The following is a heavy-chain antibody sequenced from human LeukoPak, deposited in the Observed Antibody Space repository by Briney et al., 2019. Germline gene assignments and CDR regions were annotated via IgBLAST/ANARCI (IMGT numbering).Heavy chain of an antibody. CDR2: INHSGST. CDR1: GGSFSGYY. D-gene: IGHD1/OR15-1a*01. CDR3: ARVRTDWNRAFDY. V-gene: IGHV4-34*01. Sequence: KTSETLSLTCAVYGGSFSGYYWSWIRQPPGKGLEWIGEINHSGSTNYNPSLKSRVTISVDTSKNQFSLKLSSVTAADTAVYYCARVRTDWNRAFDYWGQGTLVTVSS. J-gene: IGHJ4*02.